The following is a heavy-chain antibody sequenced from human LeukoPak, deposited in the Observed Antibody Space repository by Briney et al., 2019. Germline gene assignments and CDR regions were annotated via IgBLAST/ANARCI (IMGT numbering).Heavy chain of an antibody. D-gene: IGHD2-21*02. Sequence: ASVKVSCKASGYTFTGYYIHWVRQPPGQELERMGWINPNSGDTSYAQRFQGRVTMTRDTSISAAYMELQRLRSDDTAMYFCARAPSDWYFDYWGQGTLVMVSS. CDR3: ARAPSDWYFDY. J-gene: IGHJ4*02. CDR2: INPNSGDT. CDR1: GYTFTGYY. V-gene: IGHV1-2*02.